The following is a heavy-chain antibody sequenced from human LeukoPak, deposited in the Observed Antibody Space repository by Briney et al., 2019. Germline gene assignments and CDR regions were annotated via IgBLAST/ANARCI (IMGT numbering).Heavy chain of an antibody. V-gene: IGHV3-33*01. CDR3: ARDNYYDSSGYYPYDAFDI. D-gene: IGHD3-22*01. J-gene: IGHJ3*02. CDR2: IWCDGSNK. Sequence: PGGSLRLSCAASGFTFSSYGMHWVRQAPGKGLEWVAVIWCDGSNKYYADSVKGRFTISRDNSKNTLYLQMNSLRAEDTAVYYCARDNYYDSSGYYPYDAFDIWGQGTMVTVSS. CDR1: GFTFSSYG.